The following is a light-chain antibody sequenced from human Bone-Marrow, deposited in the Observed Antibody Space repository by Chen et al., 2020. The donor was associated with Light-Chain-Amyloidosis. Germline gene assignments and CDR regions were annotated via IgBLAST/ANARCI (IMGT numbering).Light chain of an antibody. Sequence: NFMLTQPHSVSESPGKTVIISCTRSSGSIATNYVQWYQQRPGSSPTTVFYEDDQRPSGVPDRFSGSIDRSSNSTSLTISGLKTEDEADYYCQSYQGSGQGVFGGGTKLTVL. J-gene: IGLJ3*02. CDR3: QSYQGSGQGV. CDR1: SGSIATNY. CDR2: EDD. V-gene: IGLV6-57*01.